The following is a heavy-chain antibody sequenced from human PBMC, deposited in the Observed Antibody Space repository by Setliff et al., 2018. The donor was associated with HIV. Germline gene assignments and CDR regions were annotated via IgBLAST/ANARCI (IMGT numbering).Heavy chain of an antibody. J-gene: IGHJ5*02. Sequence: GALRLSCAASGFTFSSYGMHWVRQAPGKGLEWVSFIRYDGSNKYYADSMKGRFTISRDNSKNTLYLQLNSLRAEDTAVYYCAKDGYYGDFLFYYYYINHWGQGTPVTVSS. CDR2: IRYDGSNK. CDR1: GFTFSSYG. V-gene: IGHV3-30*02. CDR3: AKDGYYGDFLFYYYYINH. D-gene: IGHD4-17*01.